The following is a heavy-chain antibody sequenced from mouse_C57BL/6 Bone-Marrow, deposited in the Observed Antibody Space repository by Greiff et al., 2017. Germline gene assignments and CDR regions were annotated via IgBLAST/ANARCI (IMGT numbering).Heavy chain of an antibody. CDR3: ERRCYCSSWFDY. J-gene: IGHJ3*01. D-gene: IGHD2-12*01. CDR1: GFTFSSYT. CDR2: INGGGGNT. V-gene: IGHV5-9*01. Sequence: EVQVVESGGGLVKPGGSLKLSCAASGFTFSSYTMSWVRQTPEKRLEWVATINGGGGNTYYPDSVKGRFTLSRDNAKHTPYLQMSSLRSGDTALYYCERRCYCSSWFDYWGQGTMVTVSA.